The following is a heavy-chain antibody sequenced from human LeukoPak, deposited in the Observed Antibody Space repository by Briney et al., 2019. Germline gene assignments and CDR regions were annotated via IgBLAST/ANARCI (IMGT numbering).Heavy chain of an antibody. Sequence: GGSLRLSCAASGFTVSSNYMSWVRQAPGKGLEWVSVIYSGGSTYYADSVKGRFAISRDNSKNTLYLQMSSLRAEDTAVYYCARDTSDYLGSGTYGSDFWGQGTLVTVSS. CDR3: ARDTSDYLGSGTYGSDF. CDR2: IYSGGST. D-gene: IGHD3-10*01. V-gene: IGHV3-66*01. J-gene: IGHJ4*02. CDR1: GFTVSSNY.